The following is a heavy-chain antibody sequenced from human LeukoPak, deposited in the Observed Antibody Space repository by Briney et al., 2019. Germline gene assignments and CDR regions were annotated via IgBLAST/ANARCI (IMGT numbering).Heavy chain of an antibody. CDR1: GSSVSNHW. Sequence: SETLSLTCTVSGSSVSNHWWIWIRQPAGKGLEWIGRISSRGYTNYNPSRESRVAMSVDTSKNQFSLKLNSVTAADTAVYYCVRTMTREWGGWYDNDYWGRGTLVTVSS. D-gene: IGHD6-19*01. V-gene: IGHV4-4*07. CDR3: VRTMTREWGGWYDNDY. CDR2: ISSRGYT. J-gene: IGHJ4*03.